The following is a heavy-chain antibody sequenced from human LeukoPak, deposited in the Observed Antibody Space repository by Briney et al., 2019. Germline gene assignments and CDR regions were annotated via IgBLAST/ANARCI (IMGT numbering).Heavy chain of an antibody. D-gene: IGHD1-26*01. J-gene: IGHJ4*02. CDR2: IIPIFGTA. Sequence: SLKVSCKASGGTSSSSAISWVRQAPGQGLEWMGRIIPIFGTANYAQKCQGRVTITTDESTSTAYMELSSLRSEDTAVYYCARVGVGATSPFGYWGQGTLVTVSS. V-gene: IGHV1-69*05. CDR3: ARVGVGATSPFGY. CDR1: GGTSSSSA.